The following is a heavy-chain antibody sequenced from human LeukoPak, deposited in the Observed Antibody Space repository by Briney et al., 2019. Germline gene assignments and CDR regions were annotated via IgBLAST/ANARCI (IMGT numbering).Heavy chain of an antibody. CDR3: ARAYADFDY. Sequence: ASVKVSCKASGYTFTGYYMHWVRQAPGQGLEWMGRINPNSGGTNYAQKFQGRVTMTRDTSTSTVYMELSSLRSEDTAVYYCARAYADFDYWGQGTLVTVSS. V-gene: IGHV1-2*06. J-gene: IGHJ4*02. D-gene: IGHD3-16*01. CDR1: GYTFTGYY. CDR2: INPNSGGT.